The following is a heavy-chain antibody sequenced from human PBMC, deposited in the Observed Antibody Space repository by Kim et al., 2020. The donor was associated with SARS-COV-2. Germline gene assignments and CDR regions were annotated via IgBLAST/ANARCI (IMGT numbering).Heavy chain of an antibody. J-gene: IGHJ6*02. V-gene: IGHV4-59*01. Sequence: SRVTISVDTAKNQFSLKLSSVTAADTAVYYCARDGGGITMVRGVIPGMDVWGQGTTVTVSS. D-gene: IGHD3-10*01. CDR3: ARDGGGITMVRGVIPGMDV.